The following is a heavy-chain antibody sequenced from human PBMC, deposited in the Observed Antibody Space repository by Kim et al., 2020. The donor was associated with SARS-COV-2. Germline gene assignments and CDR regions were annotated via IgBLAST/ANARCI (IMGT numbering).Heavy chain of an antibody. Sequence: GGSLRLSCAASGFTFSSYSMNWVRQAPGKGLEWVSSISSSSSYIYYADSVKGRFTISRDNAKNSLYLQMNSLRAEDTAVYYCARVFPHYDSSGYYYVAFDYWGQGTLVTVSS. V-gene: IGHV3-21*01. J-gene: IGHJ4*02. CDR2: ISSSSSYI. CDR1: GFTFSSYS. D-gene: IGHD3-22*01. CDR3: ARVFPHYDSSGYYYVAFDY.